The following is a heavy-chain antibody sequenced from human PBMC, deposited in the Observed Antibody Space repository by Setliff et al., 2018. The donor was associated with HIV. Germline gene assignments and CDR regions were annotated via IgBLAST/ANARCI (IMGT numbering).Heavy chain of an antibody. V-gene: IGHV1-69*13. CDR2: ITPIFGTA. CDR3: ATGSHGEGAADH. CDR1: GGTFSSYS. Sequence: RASVKVSCKTSGGTFSSYSISWVRQAPGQGLEWMGGITPIFGTANYAQKFQGRLTITADASTRTSYMELSSLRSEDAGVYFCATGSHGEGAADHWGLGTLVTVSS. J-gene: IGHJ4*02. D-gene: IGHD1-26*01.